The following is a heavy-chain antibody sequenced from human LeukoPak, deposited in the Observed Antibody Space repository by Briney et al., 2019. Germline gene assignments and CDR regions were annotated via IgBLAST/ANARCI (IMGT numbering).Heavy chain of an antibody. CDR1: GYTFTGYY. J-gene: IGHJ5*02. V-gene: IGHV1-2*06. CDR2: INPNSGGT. CDR3: ARGRLLARWLANNWFDP. D-gene: IGHD6-19*01. Sequence: GASVKVSCKASGYTFTGYYMHWVRQAPGQGLEWMGRINPNSGGTNYAQKFQGSVTMTRDTSISTAYMELSRLRSDDTAVYYCARGRLLARWLANNWFDPWGQGTLVTVSS.